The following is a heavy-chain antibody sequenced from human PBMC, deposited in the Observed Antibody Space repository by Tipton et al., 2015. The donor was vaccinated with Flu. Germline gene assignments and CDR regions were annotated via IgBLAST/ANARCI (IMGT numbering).Heavy chain of an antibody. CDR1: GDSVSSNIAA. V-gene: IGHV6-1*01. Sequence: GLVKPSQTLSLTCAISGDSVSSNIAAWNWIRQSPSRGLEWLGRTYYRSKWYNDYAVSVKSRITINPDTSKNRFSLQLISVTPEDTAVYYCARRDYSNYVSDPKNWFDPWGQGTLVTVSS. CDR2: TYYRSKWYN. D-gene: IGHD4-11*01. J-gene: IGHJ5*02. CDR3: ARRDYSNYVSDPKNWFDP.